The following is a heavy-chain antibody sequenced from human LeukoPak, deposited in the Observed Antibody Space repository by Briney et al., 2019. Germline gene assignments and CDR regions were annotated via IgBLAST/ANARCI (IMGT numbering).Heavy chain of an antibody. CDR1: GGSISSYY. Sequence: SETLSLTCTVSGGSISSYYWSWIRQPPGKGLEWIGYIYYSGSTNYNPSLKSRVTISVDTSKNQFSLKLSSVTAADTAVYYCARVLNYDYVWGSYRFLDYWGQGTLVTVSS. CDR3: ARVLNYDYVWGSYRFLDY. V-gene: IGHV4-59*12. CDR2: IYYSGST. D-gene: IGHD3-16*02. J-gene: IGHJ4*02.